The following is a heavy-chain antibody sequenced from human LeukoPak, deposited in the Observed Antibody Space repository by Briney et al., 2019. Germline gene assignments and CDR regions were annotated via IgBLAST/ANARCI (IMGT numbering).Heavy chain of an antibody. J-gene: IGHJ5*02. CDR1: GGSIRSYH. Sequence: WETLSLTCTVSGGSIRSYHWSWIRQPTGKGLEGSVYIYYCGSTNYNPSLKSRVTISIDTSKNQFSLKLSSVTAADTAVYYCARVNDHGPGFGELLRWFDPWGQGTLVTVSS. CDR3: ARVNDHGPGFGELLRWFDP. V-gene: IGHV4-59*01. CDR2: IYYCGST. D-gene: IGHD3-10*01.